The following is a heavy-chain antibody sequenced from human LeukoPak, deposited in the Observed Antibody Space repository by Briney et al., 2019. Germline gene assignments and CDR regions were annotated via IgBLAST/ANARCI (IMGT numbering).Heavy chain of an antibody. CDR3: AKGSMITMVRGVPYYYYYYMDV. V-gene: IGHV3-23*01. J-gene: IGHJ6*03. Sequence: GGSLRLSCAASGFTFSSYAMNWVRQAPGKGLEWVSAITGSGGRTYYADSVKGRFTISRDHSKNTLYLQMNSLRAEDTAIYYCAKGSMITMVRGVPYYYYYYMDVWGKGTTVTVSS. CDR2: ITGSGGRT. D-gene: IGHD3-10*01. CDR1: GFTFSSYA.